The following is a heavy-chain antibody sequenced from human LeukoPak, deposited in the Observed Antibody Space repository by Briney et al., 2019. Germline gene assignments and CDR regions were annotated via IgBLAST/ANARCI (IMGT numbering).Heavy chain of an antibody. Sequence: SETLSLTCTVSGGSISSGSYYWSWIRQPAGKGLEWIGRIYTSGSTNYNPSLKSRVTISVDTSKNQFSLKLSSVTAADTAVYYCAREKILSEDIVVVVPALWGQGTLVTVSS. J-gene: IGHJ4*02. CDR1: GGSISSGSYY. D-gene: IGHD2-15*01. CDR3: AREKILSEDIVVVVPAL. V-gene: IGHV4-61*02. CDR2: IYTSGST.